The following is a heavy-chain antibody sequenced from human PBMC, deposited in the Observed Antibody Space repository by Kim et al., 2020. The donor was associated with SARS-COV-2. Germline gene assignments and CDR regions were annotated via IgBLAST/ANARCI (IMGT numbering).Heavy chain of an antibody. J-gene: IGHJ6*02. D-gene: IGHD6-13*01. Sequence: STPSRRSRATISVDTSKNQFSRQLSSVTAADTAVYYCAIQQLTYYYGMDVWGQGTTVTVSS. V-gene: IGHV4-39*01. CDR3: AIQQLTYYYGMDV.